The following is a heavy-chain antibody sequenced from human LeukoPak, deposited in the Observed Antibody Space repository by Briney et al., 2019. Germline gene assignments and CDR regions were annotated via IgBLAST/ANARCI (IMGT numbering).Heavy chain of an antibody. V-gene: IGHV4-34*01. CDR2: INHSGST. Sequence: SETLSLTCAVYGGSFSGYYWSWIRQPPGKGLEWIGEINHSGSTNYNPSLKSRVTISVDTSKNQFSLKLSSVTAADTAVYYCARDQNEYYYDSSGYSLWGRGTLVTISS. CDR3: ARDQNEYYYDSSGYSL. CDR1: GGSFSGYY. D-gene: IGHD3-22*01. J-gene: IGHJ4*02.